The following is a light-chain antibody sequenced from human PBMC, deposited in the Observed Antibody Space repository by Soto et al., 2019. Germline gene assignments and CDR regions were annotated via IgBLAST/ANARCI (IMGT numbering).Light chain of an antibody. CDR3: QQSYSTPGT. Sequence: DIQMTQSPSTLPASVGDRVTITCRASQSISSWLACYQQKPGTAPKLMIYTASTLKSGVPSRFSGSGSGTDFTITISRLQPEDFATYYCQQSYSTPGTFGQGAKADIK. CDR2: TAS. CDR1: QSISSW. J-gene: IGKJ1*01. V-gene: IGKV1-5*03.